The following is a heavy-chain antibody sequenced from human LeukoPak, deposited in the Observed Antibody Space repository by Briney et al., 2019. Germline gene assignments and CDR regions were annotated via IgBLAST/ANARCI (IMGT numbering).Heavy chain of an antibody. D-gene: IGHD1-26*01. CDR1: GGSISSSSYY. V-gene: IGHV4-39*01. Sequence: PSETLSLTCTVSGGSISSSSYYWGWIRQPPGKGLEWIGSIYYSGSTYYNPSLKSRVTISVDTSKNQFSLKLSSVTAADTAVYYCARARWELHMNFDYWGQGTLVTVSS. CDR3: ARARWELHMNFDY. J-gene: IGHJ4*02. CDR2: IYYSGST.